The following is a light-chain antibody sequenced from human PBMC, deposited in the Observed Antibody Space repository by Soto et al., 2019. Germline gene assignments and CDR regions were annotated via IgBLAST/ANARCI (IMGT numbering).Light chain of an antibody. Sequence: QLVLTQPPSVSGAPGQRVTISCTGSSSNIGAGYDVHWYQQLPGTAPKLLIYGNSNRHSGVPDRFSGSKSGTSASLAITGLQAEDEADYYCQSYDSSLSGWVFGGGTQLTVL. CDR1: SSNIGAGYD. V-gene: IGLV1-40*01. CDR2: GNS. J-gene: IGLJ3*02. CDR3: QSYDSSLSGWV.